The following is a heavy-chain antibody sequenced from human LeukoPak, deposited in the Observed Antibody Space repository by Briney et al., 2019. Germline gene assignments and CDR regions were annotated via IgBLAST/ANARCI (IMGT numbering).Heavy chain of an antibody. Sequence: QPGGSLRLSCAASGFTFSSYAMSWGRQAPGKGLEWVSAISGSGGSTYYADSVKGRFTISRDNAKNSLYLQMNSLRAEDTAMYYCARDGSYYGPDYWGQGALVTVSS. CDR2: ISGSGGST. D-gene: IGHD3-10*01. V-gene: IGHV3-23*01. CDR3: ARDGSYYGPDY. J-gene: IGHJ4*02. CDR1: GFTFSSYA.